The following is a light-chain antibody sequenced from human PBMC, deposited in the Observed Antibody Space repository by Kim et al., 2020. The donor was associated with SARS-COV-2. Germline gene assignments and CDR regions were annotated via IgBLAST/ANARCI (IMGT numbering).Light chain of an antibody. V-gene: IGKV1-39*01. CDR1: QSISSY. J-gene: IGKJ2*01. CDR3: QQSYSTLYT. Sequence: SAAVGDRVTITCRASQSISSYLNWYQQKPGKAPKLLIYAASSLQSGVPSRFSASGSGTDFTLTISSLQPEDFATYYCQQSYSTLYTFGQGTKLEI. CDR2: AAS.